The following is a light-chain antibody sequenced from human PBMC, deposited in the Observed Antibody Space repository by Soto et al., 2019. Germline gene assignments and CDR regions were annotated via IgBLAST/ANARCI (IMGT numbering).Light chain of an antibody. CDR3: DSYTSSRAYV. V-gene: IGLV2-14*01. CDR1: SSDVGGYNF. J-gene: IGLJ1*01. CDR2: EVS. Sequence: QSVLTQPASVSGSPGQSITISCTGTSSDVGGYNFVSWYQQHPGKAPKLMIYEVSNRPSGVSNRSSGSKSGNTASLTISGLQAEDEADYYCDSYTSSRAYVFGIGTKVTVL.